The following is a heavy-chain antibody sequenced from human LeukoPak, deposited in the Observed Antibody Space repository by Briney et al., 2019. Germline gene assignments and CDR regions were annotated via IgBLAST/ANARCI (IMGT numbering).Heavy chain of an antibody. J-gene: IGHJ6*03. D-gene: IGHD3-16*01. CDR2: INPSGTT. V-gene: IGHV4-34*01. CDR1: GGSFSDYY. Sequence: SETLSLTCAVYGGSFSDYYWSWIRQPPGKGLEWIAEINPSGTTNYNPSLKSRVTISVDTSKKQFSLKLSSVTAADTAVYYCGRLTSDIKMFGGVTPDYYYMDVWGKGTTVTISS. CDR3: GRLTSDIKMFGGVTPDYYYMDV.